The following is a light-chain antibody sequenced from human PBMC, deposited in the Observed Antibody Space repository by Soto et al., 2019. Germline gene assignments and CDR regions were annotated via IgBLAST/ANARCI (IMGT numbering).Light chain of an antibody. V-gene: IGKV1-5*01. CDR2: DGS. CDR3: HQYYSYSAT. CDR1: QRITTW. Sequence: DIQMTQSPSTLSASVGDRVTISCRASQRITTWLAWYQQKPGRAPKLLIYDGSTLGSGVPSRFSGTGSGTEFTLTISSLQAEDFATYFCHQYYSYSATFGQGTKVEMK. J-gene: IGKJ1*01.